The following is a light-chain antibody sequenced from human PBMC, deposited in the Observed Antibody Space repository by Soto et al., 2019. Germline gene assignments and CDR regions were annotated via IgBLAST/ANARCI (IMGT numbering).Light chain of an antibody. Sequence: DIQMTQSPSSLSASVGDRVTITCRASPGIINYLAWYQQKPGKVPKLLIYAASTLQSGVPSRFNGSGSGTEFTRNISSLEPEDVATYYCQKYDSAPLPFGQGTRLEIK. CDR3: QKYDSAPLP. J-gene: IGKJ5*01. CDR2: AAS. V-gene: IGKV1-27*01. CDR1: PGIINY.